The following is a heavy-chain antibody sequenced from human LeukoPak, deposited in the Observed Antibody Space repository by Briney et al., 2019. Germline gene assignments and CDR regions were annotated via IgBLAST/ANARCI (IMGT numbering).Heavy chain of an antibody. CDR2: ISGSGGST. CDR1: RFTFSSYA. Sequence: PGGSLRLSCAASRFTFSSYAMSWVRQAPGKGLEWVSAISGSGGSTYYADSVKGRFTISRDNSKNTLYLQMNSLRAEDTAVYYCARGALWLGNAFDIWGQGTMVTVSS. V-gene: IGHV3-23*01. D-gene: IGHD5-12*01. CDR3: ARGALWLGNAFDI. J-gene: IGHJ3*02.